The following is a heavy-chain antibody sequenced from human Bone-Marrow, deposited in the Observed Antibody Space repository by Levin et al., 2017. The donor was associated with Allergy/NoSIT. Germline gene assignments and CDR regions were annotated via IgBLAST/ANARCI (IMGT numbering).Heavy chain of an antibody. J-gene: IGHJ4*01. CDR3: ARAAGNFRLDFDS. CDR2: LSYDGTTE. V-gene: IGHV3-30*03. CDR1: GFTFENHG. Sequence: GGSLRLSCVGSGFTFENHGIHWVRQAPGKGLEWVSVLSYDGTTEYYADSVKGRLTMSRDNSKNTVYLQIQSLRLDDTAVYYCARAAGNFRLDFDSWGQGTLVSVSS. D-gene: IGHD1-1*01.